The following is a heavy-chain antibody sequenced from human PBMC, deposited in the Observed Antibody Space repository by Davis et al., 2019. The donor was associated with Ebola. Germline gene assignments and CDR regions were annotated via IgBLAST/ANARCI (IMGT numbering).Heavy chain of an antibody. CDR2: FDPEDGET. V-gene: IGHV1-24*01. D-gene: IGHD1/OR15-1a*01. J-gene: IGHJ4*02. Sequence: ASVKVSCKVSGYPLSELSLHWVRQAPGKGLEWMGGFDPEDGETIDAQKFQGRVTMTEDTSTDTAYMELSSLRSEDTAVYYCATWAVNNKNFSDDWGKGTLVTVSS. CDR3: ATWAVNNKNFSDD. CDR1: GYPLSELS.